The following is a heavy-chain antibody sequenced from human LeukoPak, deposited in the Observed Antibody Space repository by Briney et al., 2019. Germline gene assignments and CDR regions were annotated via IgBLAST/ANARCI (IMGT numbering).Heavy chain of an antibody. CDR2: INQDGSEK. V-gene: IGHV3-7*01. CDR1: GFTFSSYW. Sequence: GSLRLSCAASGFTFSSYWMNWVRQAPGQGLEWVANINQDGSEKYYVDSVKGRFTISRDNGKNSLYLQLNSLRAEDTAVYYCAREGRGEYFDYWGQGTLVTVSS. J-gene: IGHJ4*02. D-gene: IGHD3-10*01. CDR3: AREGRGEYFDY.